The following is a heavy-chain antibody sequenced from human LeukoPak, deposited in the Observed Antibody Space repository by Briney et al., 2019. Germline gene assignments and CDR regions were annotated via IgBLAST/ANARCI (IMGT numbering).Heavy chain of an antibody. V-gene: IGHV1-46*01. CDR2: INPSGGRR. CDR3: ARRSVAAFDI. Sequence: GASVKVSCKASGYTFTSYYMHWVRQAPGQGLEWMGIINPSGGRRSYAQKFQSRVTMTRDTSTSTVYMELSSLRSEDAAVYYCARRSVAAFDIWGQGTMVTVSS. CDR1: GYTFTSYY. J-gene: IGHJ3*02. D-gene: IGHD1-26*01.